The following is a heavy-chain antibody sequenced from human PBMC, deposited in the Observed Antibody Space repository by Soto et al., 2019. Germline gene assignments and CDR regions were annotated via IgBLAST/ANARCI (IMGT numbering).Heavy chain of an antibody. CDR3: TRMDSGYAIFDD. D-gene: IGHD5-12*01. V-gene: IGHV3-49*03. CDR2: IRSKPYGGTT. Sequence: GGSLRLSCTTFGFTFEDYGINWFRQAPGKGLEWVGFIRSKPYGGTTEYAASVKGRFTISRDVSKTIAYLQMNSLKIEDTGLYYCTRMDSGYAIFDDWGQGALVTVSS. CDR1: GFTFEDYG. J-gene: IGHJ4*02.